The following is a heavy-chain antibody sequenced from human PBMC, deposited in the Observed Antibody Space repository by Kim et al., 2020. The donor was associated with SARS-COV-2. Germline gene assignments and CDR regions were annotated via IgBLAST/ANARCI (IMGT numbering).Heavy chain of an antibody. Sequence: ASVKVSCKYTFTDNYMHWVRQAPGQGLEWMGWINPNSGDTNYAQKFQGWVTMTRDTSISTAYMEMNRLTSDDTAVYYCATGSGTYSPDYWGQGTLVTVPS. V-gene: IGHV1-2*04. D-gene: IGHD3-10*01. CDR3: ATGSGTYSPDY. CDR2: INPNSGDT. CDR1: YTFTDNY. J-gene: IGHJ4*02.